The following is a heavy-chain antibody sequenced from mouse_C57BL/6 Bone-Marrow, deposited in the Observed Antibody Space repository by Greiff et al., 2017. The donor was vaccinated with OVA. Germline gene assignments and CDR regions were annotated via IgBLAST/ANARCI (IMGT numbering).Heavy chain of an antibody. CDR1: GYTFTSYW. D-gene: IGHD4-1*01. CDR3: ARWRELVLAMDY. Sequence: QVQLQQPGAELVRPGSSVKLSCKASGYTFTSYWMDWVKQRPGQGLEWIGNIYPSDSETHYNQKFKDKATLTVDKSSSTAYMQLSSLTSEDSAVYYCARWRELVLAMDYWGQGTSVTVSS. J-gene: IGHJ4*01. CDR2: IYPSDSET. V-gene: IGHV1-61*01.